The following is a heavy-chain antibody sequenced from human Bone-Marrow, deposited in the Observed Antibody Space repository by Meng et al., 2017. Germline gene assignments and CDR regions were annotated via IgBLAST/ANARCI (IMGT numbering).Heavy chain of an antibody. CDR3: ARKWTLYCSGGSCYWFYYYYGMDV. J-gene: IGHJ6*02. CDR1: GDSISDYY. Sequence: SETLSLTCSVSGDSISDYYWTWIRQPAGKGLEWMGEINHSGSTNYNPSLKSRVTISVDTSKNQCSLKLSSVTAADTAVYYCARKWTLYCSGGSCYWFYYYYGMDVWGQGTTVTVSS. CDR2: INHSGST. D-gene: IGHD2-15*01. V-gene: IGHV4-34*01.